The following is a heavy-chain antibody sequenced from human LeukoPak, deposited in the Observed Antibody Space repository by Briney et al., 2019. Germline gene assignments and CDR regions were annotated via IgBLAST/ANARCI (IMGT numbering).Heavy chain of an antibody. Sequence: PGGSLRLSCAASGFTFSVYAMSWVRQAPGKGLEWVSAISGSGGSTYYADSVKGRFTISRDNSKNTLYLQMNSLRAEDTAVYYCAKDSLTTVTTRGIDYWGQGTLVTVSS. V-gene: IGHV3-23*01. CDR3: AKDSLTTVTTRGIDY. CDR1: GFTFSVYA. D-gene: IGHD4-17*01. J-gene: IGHJ4*02. CDR2: ISGSGGST.